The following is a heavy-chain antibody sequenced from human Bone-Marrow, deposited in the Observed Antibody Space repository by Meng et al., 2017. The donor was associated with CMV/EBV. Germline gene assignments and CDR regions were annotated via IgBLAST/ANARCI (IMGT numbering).Heavy chain of an antibody. J-gene: IGHJ4*02. CDR2: ISHSGRT. CDR3: ARNHGKSDFDY. D-gene: IGHD1-14*01. V-gene: IGHV4-4*02. Sequence: LTCAVFGGSISGSDWWTWVRQPPGEGLEWIGEISHSGRTNYTPSLKSRVTISVDKSKNQFSLKVSSVTAADTAVYYCARNHGKSDFDYWGQGTLVTVSS. CDR1: GGSISGSDW.